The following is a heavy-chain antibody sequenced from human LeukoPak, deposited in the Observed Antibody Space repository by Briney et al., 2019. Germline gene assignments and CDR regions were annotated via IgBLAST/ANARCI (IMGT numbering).Heavy chain of an antibody. CDR2: ISYDGSNK. CDR1: GFTVSSSY. J-gene: IGHJ4*02. V-gene: IGHV3-30*18. Sequence: PGGSLRLSCAASGFTVSSSYISWVRQAPGKGLEWVAVISYDGSNKYYADSVKGRFTISRDNSKNTLYLQMNSLRAGDTAVYYCAKDSYDRSGYYYYYFAYWGQGTQVTVSS. CDR3: AKDSYDRSGYYYYYFAY. D-gene: IGHD3-22*01.